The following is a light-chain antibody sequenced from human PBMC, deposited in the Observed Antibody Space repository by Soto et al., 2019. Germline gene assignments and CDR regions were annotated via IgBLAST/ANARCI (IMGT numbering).Light chain of an antibody. J-gene: IGLJ1*01. CDR3: SSYTSSSTSYV. CDR2: DVS. Sequence: QSVLTQPASVSGSPGQSITISCTGTSSDFGGYNFVSWYQQHPGNAPKLMISDVSNRPSGVSNRFSGSKSGNTASLTISGFQAEDEADYYCSSYTSSSTSYVFGTGTKVTVL. V-gene: IGLV2-14*03. CDR1: SSDFGGYNF.